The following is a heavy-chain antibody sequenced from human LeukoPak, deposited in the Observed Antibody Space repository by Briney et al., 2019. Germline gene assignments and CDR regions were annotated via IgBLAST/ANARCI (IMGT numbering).Heavy chain of an antibody. Sequence: ASVKVSSKASGFTFTNYYLHWARQATGQGFEWMGWINADNGGTNYEQKFQVRVTLTRDTSISTAYMELSRLTSDDTAFYYCATIMSCHCYFDLWGRGTLVTVSS. D-gene: IGHD3-16*01. CDR3: ATIMSCHCYFDL. V-gene: IGHV1-2*02. J-gene: IGHJ2*01. CDR1: GFTFTNYY. CDR2: INADNGGT.